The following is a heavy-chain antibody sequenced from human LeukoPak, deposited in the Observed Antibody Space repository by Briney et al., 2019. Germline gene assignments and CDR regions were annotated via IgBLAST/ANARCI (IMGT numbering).Heavy chain of an antibody. CDR2: MNPNSGNT. J-gene: IGHJ4*02. V-gene: IGHV1-8*02. CDR3: ARGTYYDILTGYGRPFDY. D-gene: IGHD3-9*01. Sequence: GASVKVSRKASGYTFNIYGYTWVRQATGQGLEWMGWMNPNSGNTGYAQKFQGRVTMTRNTSISTAYMELSSLRSEDTAVYYCARGTYYDILTGYGRPFDYWGQGTLVTVSS. CDR1: GYTFNIYG.